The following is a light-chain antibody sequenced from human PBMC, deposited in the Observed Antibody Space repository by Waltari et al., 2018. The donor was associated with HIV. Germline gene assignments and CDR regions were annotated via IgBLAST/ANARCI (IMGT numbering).Light chain of an antibody. CDR2: DVI. Sequence: QSALTQPPSASGSPGQSVTLSCTGTSSDVGGYNYVSWHQQHPGKAPKLMIYDVIKRPSGVPDRFSGSKSGNTASLTVSGLQPKDEADYYCSSHAGSKVVFGGGTRLTVL. V-gene: IGLV2-8*01. CDR3: SSHAGSKVV. J-gene: IGLJ2*01. CDR1: SSDVGGYNY.